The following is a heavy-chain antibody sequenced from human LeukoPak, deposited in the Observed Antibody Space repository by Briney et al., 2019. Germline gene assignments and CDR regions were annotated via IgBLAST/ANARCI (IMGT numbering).Heavy chain of an antibody. CDR2: IIPIFGTA. CDR3: ARGCSSTSCYGYARDYYYGMDV. J-gene: IGHJ6*02. V-gene: IGHV1-69*13. Sequence: SVKVSCKASGGTFSSYAISWVQQAPGQGLEWMGGIIPIFGTANYAQKFQGRVTITADESTSTAYMELSSLRSEDTAVYYCARGCSSTSCYGYARDYYYGMDVWGQGTTVTVSS. CDR1: GGTFSSYA. D-gene: IGHD2-2*01.